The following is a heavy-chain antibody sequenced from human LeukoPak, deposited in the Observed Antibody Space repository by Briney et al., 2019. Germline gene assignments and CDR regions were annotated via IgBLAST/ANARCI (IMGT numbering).Heavy chain of an antibody. CDR2: ISSSSSYI. V-gene: IGHV3-21*01. CDR1: GFTFSSYS. CDR3: ARVKVGATGFFDY. D-gene: IGHD1-26*01. J-gene: IGHJ4*02. Sequence: GRSLRLSCAASGFTFSSYSMNWVRQAPGKGLEWVSSISSSSSYIYYADSVKGRFTISRDNAKNSLYLQMNSLRAEDTAVYYCARVKVGATGFFDYWGQGTLVTVSS.